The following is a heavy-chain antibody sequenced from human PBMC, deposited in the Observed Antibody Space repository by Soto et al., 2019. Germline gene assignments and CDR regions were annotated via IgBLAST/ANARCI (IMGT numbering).Heavy chain of an antibody. J-gene: IGHJ1*01. CDR1: GFTFDDYT. CDR3: AKDAGVYDSSGYPRIAEYFQH. CDR2: ISWDGGST. D-gene: IGHD3-22*01. Sequence: GGSLRLSCAASGFTFDDYTMHWVRQAPGKGLEWVSLISWDGGSTYYADSVKGRFTISRDNSKNSLYLQMNSLRTEDTALYYCAKDAGVYDSSGYPRIAEYFQHWGQGTLVTVSS. V-gene: IGHV3-43*01.